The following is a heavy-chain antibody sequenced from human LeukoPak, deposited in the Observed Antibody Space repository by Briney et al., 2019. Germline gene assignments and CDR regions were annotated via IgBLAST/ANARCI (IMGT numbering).Heavy chain of an antibody. CDR3: ARADYGEDGAFDI. D-gene: IGHD4-17*01. Sequence: SETLSLTCTVSGGSISSSSYYWGWIRQPPGKGLEWIGSIYYSGSTYYNPSLKSRVTISVDTSKNQFSLKLSSVTAADTAVYYCARADYGEDGAFDIWGQGTMVTVSS. V-gene: IGHV4-39*07. J-gene: IGHJ3*02. CDR2: IYYSGST. CDR1: GGSISSSSYY.